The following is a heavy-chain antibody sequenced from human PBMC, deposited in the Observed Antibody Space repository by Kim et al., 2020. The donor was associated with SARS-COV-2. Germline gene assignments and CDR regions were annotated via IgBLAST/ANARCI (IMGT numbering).Heavy chain of an antibody. CDR1: GFNFRSYG. J-gene: IGHJ4*01. D-gene: IGHD2-15*01. V-gene: IGHV3-23*01. CDR2: ISGGGTDT. Sequence: GGSLRLSCAASGFNFRSYGLSWVRQAPGKGLEWVSVISGGGTDTLYADSVKGRFTISRDNSENTLYLQMNSPRVEDTAVYYCAKTFCSVGTCYYFDYWC. CDR3: AKTFCSVGTCYYFDY.